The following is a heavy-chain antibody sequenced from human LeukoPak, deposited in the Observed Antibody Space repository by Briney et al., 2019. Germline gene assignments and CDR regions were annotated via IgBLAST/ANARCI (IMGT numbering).Heavy chain of an antibody. J-gene: IGHJ4*02. CDR3: ARSQYPNYYDSSGPVDY. CDR2: INPNSGGT. V-gene: IGHV1-2*06. CDR1: GYTFTGYY. D-gene: IGHD3-22*01. Sequence: GASVKVSCKASGYTFTGYYMHWVRQAPGQGLEWMGRINPNSGGTNYAQKLQGRVTMTRDTSISTAYMELSRLRSDDTAVYYCARSQYPNYYDSSGPVDYWGQGTLVTVSS.